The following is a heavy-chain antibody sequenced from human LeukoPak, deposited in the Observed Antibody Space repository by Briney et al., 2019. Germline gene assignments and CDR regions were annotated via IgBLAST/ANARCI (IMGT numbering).Heavy chain of an antibody. V-gene: IGHV3-48*04. Sequence: GGSLRLSCAASGFTFSSYSMNWVRQAPGKGLEWVSYISSSSSNIYYADSVKGRFTISRDNAKNSVYLQMNSLRAEDTAVYYCARRVGDPGYYYYGMDVWGQGTTVTVSS. CDR2: ISSSSSNI. CDR1: GFTFSSYS. J-gene: IGHJ6*02. D-gene: IGHD3-10*01. CDR3: ARRVGDPGYYYYGMDV.